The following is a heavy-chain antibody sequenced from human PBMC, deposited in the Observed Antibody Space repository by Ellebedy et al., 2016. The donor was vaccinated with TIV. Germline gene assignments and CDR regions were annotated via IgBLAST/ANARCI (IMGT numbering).Heavy chain of an antibody. Sequence: SETLSLXXAVYGGSFSGYYWSWIRQPPGKGLEWIGEINHSGSTNYNPSLKSRVTISVDTSKNQFSLKLSSVTAADTAVYYCADSEVATTQLFDYWGQGTLVTVSS. D-gene: IGHD5-12*01. V-gene: IGHV4-34*01. CDR3: ADSEVATTQLFDY. CDR2: INHSGST. CDR1: GGSFSGYY. J-gene: IGHJ4*02.